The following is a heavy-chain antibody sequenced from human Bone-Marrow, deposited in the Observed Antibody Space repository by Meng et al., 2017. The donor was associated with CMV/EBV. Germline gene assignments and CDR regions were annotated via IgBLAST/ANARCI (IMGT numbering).Heavy chain of an antibody. D-gene: IGHD3-22*01. J-gene: IGHJ6*02. Sequence: GSLRLSCTVSGGSVSSGSYYWSWIRQPPGKGLEWIGYIYYSGSTNYNPSLKSRVTILVDTSKNQFSLKLSSVTAADTAVYYCARGAYYYYDSSGYSYYYYYGMDVWGQGTMVTVSS. CDR1: GGSVSSGSYY. CDR3: ARGAYYYYDSSGYSYYYYYGMDV. V-gene: IGHV4-61*01. CDR2: IYYSGST.